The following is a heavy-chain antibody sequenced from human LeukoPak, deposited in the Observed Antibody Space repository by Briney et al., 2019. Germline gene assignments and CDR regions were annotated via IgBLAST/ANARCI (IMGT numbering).Heavy chain of an antibody. CDR2: IKSDSSST. CDR3: ATDILLPGF. Sequence: GGSLRLSCVAAGFSFRGYRMHGGRKAPGKGLVWVSRIKSDSSSTSYADFVKGRFTISRDHAKSTLYLQMSSLRAEDTAVYYCATDILLPGFWGQGTLVTVSS. V-gene: IGHV3-74*01. D-gene: IGHD2-15*01. CDR1: GFSFRGYR. J-gene: IGHJ4*02.